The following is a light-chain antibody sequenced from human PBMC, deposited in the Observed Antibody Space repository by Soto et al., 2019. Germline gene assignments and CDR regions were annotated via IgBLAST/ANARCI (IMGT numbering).Light chain of an antibody. CDR1: NIGSKS. CDR3: QVWDSSSDHPV. J-gene: IGLJ3*02. Sequence: SYELTQPPSVSVAPGKTARITCGGNNIGSKSVHWYQQKPGQAPVLVIYYDSDRPSGIPERFSGSNSGNTATLTISRVEAGDEADYYCQVWDSSSDHPVFGGGIKLTVL. V-gene: IGLV3-21*04. CDR2: YDS.